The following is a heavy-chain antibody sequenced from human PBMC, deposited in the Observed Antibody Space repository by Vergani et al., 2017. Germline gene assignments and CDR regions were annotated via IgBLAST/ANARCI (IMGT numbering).Heavy chain of an antibody. CDR1: GGTFSSYT. J-gene: IGHJ4*02. Sequence: QVQLVQSGAEVKKPGSSVTVSCKASGGTFSSYTISWVRQAPGQGLEWMGRIIPILGIANYAQKFKGRVTITADKSTSTAYMELSSLRSEDTAVYYCARDLGSWELPEYFDYWGQGTLVTVSS. CDR2: IIPILGIA. V-gene: IGHV1-69*08. CDR3: ARDLGSWELPEYFDY. D-gene: IGHD1-26*01.